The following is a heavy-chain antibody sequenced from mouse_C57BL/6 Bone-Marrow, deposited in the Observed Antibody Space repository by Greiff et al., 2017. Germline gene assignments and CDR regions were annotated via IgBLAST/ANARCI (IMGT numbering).Heavy chain of an antibody. CDR2: IYPSDSET. CDR3: ARPYYDYDGGFDY. J-gene: IGHJ2*01. V-gene: IGHV1-61*01. D-gene: IGHD2-4*01. Sequence: QVQLKQPGAELVRPGSSVKLSCKASGYTFTSYWMDWVKQRPGQGLEWIGNIYPSDSETHYNQKFKDKATLTVDKSSSTAYMQLSSLTSEDSAVYYCARPYYDYDGGFDYWGQGTTLTVSS. CDR1: GYTFTSYW.